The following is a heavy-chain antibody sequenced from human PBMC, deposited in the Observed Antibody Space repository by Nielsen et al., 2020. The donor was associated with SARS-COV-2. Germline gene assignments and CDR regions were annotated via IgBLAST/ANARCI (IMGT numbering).Heavy chain of an antibody. CDR1: GFTFSSYS. CDR2: ISSSSSTI. J-gene: IGHJ4*02. V-gene: IGHV3-48*02. Sequence: GESLKISCAASGFTFSSYSMNWVRQAPGKGLEWVSYISSSSSTIYYADSVKGRFTISRDNAKNSLYLQMNSLRDEDTAVYYCAGGGNYYDSSGRDYWGQGTLVTVSS. D-gene: IGHD3-22*01. CDR3: AGGGNYYDSSGRDY.